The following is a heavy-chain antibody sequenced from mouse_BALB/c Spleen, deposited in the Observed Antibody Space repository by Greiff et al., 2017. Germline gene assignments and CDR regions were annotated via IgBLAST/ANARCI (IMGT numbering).Heavy chain of an antibody. CDR1: GYTFTDYA. V-gene: IGHV1-67*01. CDR2: ISTYYGNT. CDR3: ARLVPFDGYFDY. J-gene: IGHJ2*01. D-gene: IGHD2-3*01. Sequence: VKLQESGPELVRPGVSVKISCKGSGYTFTDYAMHWVKQSHAKSLEWIGVISTYYGNTNYNQKFKGKATMTVDKSSSTAYMELARLTSEDSAIYYCARLVPFDGYFDYWGQGTTLTVSS.